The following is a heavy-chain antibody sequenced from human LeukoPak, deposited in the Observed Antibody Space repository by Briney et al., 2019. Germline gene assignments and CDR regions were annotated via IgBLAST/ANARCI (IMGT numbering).Heavy chain of an antibody. V-gene: IGHV3-74*01. Sequence: GGSLRLSCAASGFTFSSFWMHWVRQAPGQGLVWVSRIQSDGSSTDYADSVKGRFTISRDNAKNTLYLQMNSLRAEDAAVYYCARDLEGLDWFDAWGQGTLVTVSS. CDR1: GFTFSSFW. J-gene: IGHJ5*02. CDR2: IQSDGSST. CDR3: ARDLEGLDWFDA. D-gene: IGHD3/OR15-3a*01.